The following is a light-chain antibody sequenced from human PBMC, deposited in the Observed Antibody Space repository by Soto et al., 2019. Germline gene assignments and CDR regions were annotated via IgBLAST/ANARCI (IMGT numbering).Light chain of an antibody. J-gene: IGKJ4*01. V-gene: IGKV3-11*01. CDR1: QSVRSY. CDR2: DAS. CDR3: QQRSDWPLT. Sequence: EIVLTQSPVTLSLSPGESATLSCRTSQSVRSYLAWYQQKPGQAPRLLMYDASNRGTGIPARFRGSGSGTDFTLTISSLEPEDFAVYYCQQRSDWPLTFGGGTKVEIK.